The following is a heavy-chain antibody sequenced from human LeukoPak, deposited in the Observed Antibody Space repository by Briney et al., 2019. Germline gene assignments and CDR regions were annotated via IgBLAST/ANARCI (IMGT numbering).Heavy chain of an antibody. V-gene: IGHV3-48*01. CDR3: ARDYKYAFDN. CDR1: GFTFSDYS. D-gene: IGHD3-10*01. Sequence: GGSLRLSCAAPGFTFSDYSMNWVRQAPGKGLEWISYIGIDSGNTNCADSVKGRFTISGDKAKNSLYLQINSLRVEDTAVYYCARDYKYAFDNWGQGTLVTVSS. CDR2: IGIDSGNT. J-gene: IGHJ4*02.